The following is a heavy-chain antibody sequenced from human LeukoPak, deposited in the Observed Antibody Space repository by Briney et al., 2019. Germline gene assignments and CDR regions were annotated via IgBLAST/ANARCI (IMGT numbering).Heavy chain of an antibody. D-gene: IGHD3-9*01. V-gene: IGHV1-2*02. CDR1: GYTFTSYG. Sequence: GASVKVSCKASGYTFTSYGISWVRQAPGQGLEWMGWINPNSGGTNYAQKFQGRVTMTRDTSISTAYMELSRLRSDDTAVYYCARDKMELRYFDWLLSLSPFDPWGQGTLVTVSS. CDR2: INPNSGGT. CDR3: ARDKMELRYFDWLLSLSPFDP. J-gene: IGHJ5*02.